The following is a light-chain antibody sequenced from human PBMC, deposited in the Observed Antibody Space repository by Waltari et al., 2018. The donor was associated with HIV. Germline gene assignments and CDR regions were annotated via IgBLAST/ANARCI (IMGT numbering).Light chain of an antibody. J-gene: IGLJ2*01. CDR1: SSKLGNNY. CDR2: DNN. CDR3: GTWDSSLSAVV. V-gene: IGLV1-51*01. Sequence: QSVLTQPPSVSAAPGQKVTISCSGSSSKLGNNYVSWYQQLPGTAPKLLIYDNNKRPAGMPDRFSGSKSGTSATLGITGLQTGDEADYYCGTWDSSLSAVVFGGGTKLTVL.